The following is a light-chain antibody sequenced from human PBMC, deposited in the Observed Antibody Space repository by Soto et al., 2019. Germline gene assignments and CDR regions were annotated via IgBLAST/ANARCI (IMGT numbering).Light chain of an antibody. V-gene: IGKV1-5*03. CDR1: QSISSW. J-gene: IGKJ1*01. Sequence: DIRMSQSPSTLSASVGDRVTITCRASQSISSWLAWYQQKPGKAPKLLINKASSLESGVPSRFSGSGSGTEFTLTISSLQPDDFATYYCQHYNSYSEAFGQGTKVDI. CDR3: QHYNSYSEA. CDR2: KAS.